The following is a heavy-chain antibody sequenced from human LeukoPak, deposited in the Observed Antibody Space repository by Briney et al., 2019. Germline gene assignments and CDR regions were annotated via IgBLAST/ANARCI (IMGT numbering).Heavy chain of an antibody. D-gene: IGHD1-26*01. Sequence: GGSLRLSCAASGFTFSDYVMIWVRQAPGKGLEWVAFIRYDGSNKYYADSVKGRFTISRDNSKNTLYLQMNGLRAEDTAVYYCAKITDGELRRFDYWGQGTLVTVSS. CDR2: IRYDGSNK. V-gene: IGHV3-30*02. CDR1: GFTFSDYV. CDR3: AKITDGELRRFDY. J-gene: IGHJ4*02.